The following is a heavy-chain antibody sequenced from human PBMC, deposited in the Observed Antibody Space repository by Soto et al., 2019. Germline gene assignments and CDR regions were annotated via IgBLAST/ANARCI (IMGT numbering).Heavy chain of an antibody. D-gene: IGHD3-16*01. CDR1: GGSISSGGYY. CDR3: ARSPSAASDYDYVWGGYTSWFDP. CDR2: IYYSGST. J-gene: IGHJ5*02. Sequence: SETLSLTCTVSGGSISSGGYYWSWIRQHPGKGLEWIGYIYYSGSTYYNPSLKSRVTISVDTSKNQFSLKLSSVTAADTAVYYCARSPSAASDYDYVWGGYTSWFDPWGQGTLVTVSS. V-gene: IGHV4-31*03.